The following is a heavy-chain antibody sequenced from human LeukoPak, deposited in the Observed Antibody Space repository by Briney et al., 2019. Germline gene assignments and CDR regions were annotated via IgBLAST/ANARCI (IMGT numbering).Heavy chain of an antibody. D-gene: IGHD2-2*01. Sequence: SETLSLTCTVSGGSISSGGYYWSWIRQPPGKGLEWIGYIYHSGSTYYNPSLKSRVTISVDRSKNQFSLKLSSVTAADTAVYYCAGPLLGYCSSTSCSDAFDIWGQGTMVTVSS. J-gene: IGHJ3*02. CDR3: AGPLLGYCSSTSCSDAFDI. CDR2: IYHSGST. CDR1: GGSISSGGYY. V-gene: IGHV4-30-2*01.